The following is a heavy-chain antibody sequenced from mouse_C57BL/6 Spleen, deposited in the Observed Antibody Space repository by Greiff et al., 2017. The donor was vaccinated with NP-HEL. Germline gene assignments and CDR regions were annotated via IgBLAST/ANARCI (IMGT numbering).Heavy chain of an antibody. CDR1: GYSITSGYY. CDR2: ISYDGSN. V-gene: IGHV3-6*01. D-gene: IGHD1-1*01. J-gene: IGHJ1*03. CDR3: AREAYYYGSSYDWYFDV. Sequence: EVQLVESGPGLVKPSQSLSLTCSVTGYSITSGYYWNWIRQFPGNKLEWMGYISYDGSNNTNPSLKNRISITRDTSKNQFFLKLNSVTTEDTATYYCAREAYYYGSSYDWYFDVWGTGTTVTVSS.